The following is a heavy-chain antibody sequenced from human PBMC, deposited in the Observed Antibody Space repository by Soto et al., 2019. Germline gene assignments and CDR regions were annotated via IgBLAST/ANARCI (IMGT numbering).Heavy chain of an antibody. CDR2: INSDESST. V-gene: IGHV3-74*01. CDR1: GFTFRSYW. CDR3: ARDGYTYGYGAMDV. J-gene: IGHJ6*02. Sequence: EVQLLESGGGLVQPGGSLRLSCAASGFTFRSYWMHWVRQAPGKGLVWVSRINSDESSTNYADSVKGRFTISRDNAKNTLYLQMNSLRAEDTAVYYCARDGYTYGYGAMDVWGQGTTVTVSS. D-gene: IGHD5-18*01.